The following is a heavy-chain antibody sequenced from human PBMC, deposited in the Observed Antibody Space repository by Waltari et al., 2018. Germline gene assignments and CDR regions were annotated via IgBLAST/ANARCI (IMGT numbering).Heavy chain of an antibody. CDR1: GVTFSSYW. J-gene: IGHJ4*02. D-gene: IGHD3-16*01. CDR3: ARDYGYFDY. CDR2: INSDGIIT. Sequence: EVQLVESGGDVVQPGGSLRLSCAASGVTFSSYWMHWVRQAPGKGLVWVSRINSDGIITTYADSVKGRFTISRDNAKNTLYLQMNSLRAEDTAVYYCARDYGYFDYWGQGTLVTVSS. V-gene: IGHV3-74*01.